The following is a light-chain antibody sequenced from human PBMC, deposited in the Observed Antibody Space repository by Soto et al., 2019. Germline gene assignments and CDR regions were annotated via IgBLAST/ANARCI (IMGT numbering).Light chain of an antibody. CDR3: QHYNNWPPWT. V-gene: IGKV3-15*01. Sequence: EIVMTQSPVTLSVSPGERATLSCRASQSVSNNLAWYQQKPGQAPRLLIYGASTRATGIPVRFSGSGSGTEFTLTISRLQSEDFGVYYCQHYNNWPPWTFGQGTKVEIK. CDR2: GAS. CDR1: QSVSNN. J-gene: IGKJ1*01.